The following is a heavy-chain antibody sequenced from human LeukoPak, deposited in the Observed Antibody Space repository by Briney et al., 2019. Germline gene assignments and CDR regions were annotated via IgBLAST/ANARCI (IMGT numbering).Heavy chain of an antibody. J-gene: IGHJ6*02. V-gene: IGHV3-74*03. CDR2: IKSDGSSI. Sequence: GGSLRLSCAASGFTFSTYWMHWVRQAPGKGLVWVSRIKSDGSSIMYADSVRGRFTISRDNAKNSLYLQMSSLRAEDTAVYYCARQIDMDVWGQGTTVTVSS. CDR3: ARQIDMDV. CDR1: GFTFSTYW.